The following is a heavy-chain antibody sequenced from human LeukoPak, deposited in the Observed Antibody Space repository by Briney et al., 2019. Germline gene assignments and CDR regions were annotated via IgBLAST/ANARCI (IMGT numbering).Heavy chain of an antibody. CDR2: IYHSGST. V-gene: IGHV4-4*02. D-gene: IGHD3-22*01. CDR3: AAASKKYYYDSSGYNDY. J-gene: IGHJ4*02. CDR1: GGSISSSNW. Sequence: TSETLSLTCAVSGGSISSSNWWSWVRQPPGKGLEWIGEIYHSGSTNYNPSLKSRVTISVDKSKNQFSLKLSSVTAADTAVYYCAAASKKYYYDSSGYNDYWGQGTLVTVSS.